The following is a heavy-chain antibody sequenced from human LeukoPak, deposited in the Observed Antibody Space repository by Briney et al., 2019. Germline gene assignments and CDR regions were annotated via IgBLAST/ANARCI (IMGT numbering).Heavy chain of an antibody. D-gene: IGHD2-21*01. CDR2: ISGSGGST. CDR3: AKDRAPHSALDGGFDP. CDR1: GFTFSSYA. V-gene: IGHV3-23*01. Sequence: PGGSLRLSCAASGFTFSSYAMSWVRQAPGKGLEWVSAISGSGGSTYYADSVKGRFTISRDNSKNTLYLQMNSLRAEDTAVYYCAKDRAPHSALDGGFDPWGQGTLVTVSS. J-gene: IGHJ5*02.